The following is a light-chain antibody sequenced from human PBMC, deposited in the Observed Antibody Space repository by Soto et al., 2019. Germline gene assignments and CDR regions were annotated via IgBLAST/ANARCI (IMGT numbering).Light chain of an antibody. CDR3: HQRQSWPRT. V-gene: IGKV3-11*01. CDR2: YTS. Sequence: ELVLTKSPATLSSSPGDTATLSCRASQYFGTRLAWYQHKPGQAPRLLIYYTSNRATGIPARFSGSGSGPDFTLTISSLAPEDFAIYYCHQRQSWPRTFGQGTKVEIK. J-gene: IGKJ1*01. CDR1: QYFGTR.